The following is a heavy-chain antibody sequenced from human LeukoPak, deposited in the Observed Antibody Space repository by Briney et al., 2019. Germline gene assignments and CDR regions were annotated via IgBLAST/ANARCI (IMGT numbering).Heavy chain of an antibody. V-gene: IGHV3-74*01. CDR2: INSDGSWT. CDR3: VSFYETY. D-gene: IGHD2/OR15-2a*01. CDR1: GNYW. J-gene: IGHJ4*02. Sequence: GGSLRLSCAASGNYWIHWVRQAPGKGLVWVSHINSDGSWTSYADSVKGRFTISKDNAKNTVYLQMNSLRAEDTAVYYCVSFYETYWGRGTLVTVSS.